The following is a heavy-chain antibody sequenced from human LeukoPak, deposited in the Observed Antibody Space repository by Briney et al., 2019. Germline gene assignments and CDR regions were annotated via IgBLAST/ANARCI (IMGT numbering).Heavy chain of an antibody. D-gene: IGHD3-10*01. CDR1: GAPISSGGYY. CDR3: ARGIVVRGQFDY. V-gene: IGHV4-31*03. J-gene: IGHJ4*02. Sequence: SQILSLTCTVSGAPISSGGYYWSWIRQHPGKGLEWIGYIYDSGSTYSNPSLKSRVSISVDTSKNQFSLKLSSVTAADTAVYYCARGIVVRGQFDYWGQGTLVTVSS. CDR2: IYDSGST.